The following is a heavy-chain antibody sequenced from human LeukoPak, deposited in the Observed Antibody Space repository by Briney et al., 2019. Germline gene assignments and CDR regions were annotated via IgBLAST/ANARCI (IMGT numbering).Heavy chain of an antibody. V-gene: IGHV4-4*07. J-gene: IGHJ4*02. Sequence: PSETLSLTCTVSGGSISSYYWSWIRQYAGKGLEWIGRIYTSGSTNYNPSLNSRVTISVDKSKNYFSLKLSSVTAADTALYYCARDWQYCSVGSCSYYFDSWGRGALVTVSS. D-gene: IGHD2-15*01. CDR3: ARDWQYCSVGSCSYYFDS. CDR1: GGSISSYY. CDR2: IYTSGST.